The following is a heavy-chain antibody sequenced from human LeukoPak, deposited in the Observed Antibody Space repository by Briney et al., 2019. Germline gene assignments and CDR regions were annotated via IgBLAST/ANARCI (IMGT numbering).Heavy chain of an antibody. V-gene: IGHV3-48*02. CDR3: ARDNDYAFDY. CDR1: GFTFSSYA. D-gene: IGHD4-17*01. Sequence: PGGSLRLSCAASGFTFSSYAMSWVRQAPGKGLEWLSYFGGRSSTITYADSVKGRLTISRDNAKNSLYLQMNSLRDEDTAVYYCARDNDYAFDYWGQGTLVTVSS. CDR2: FGGRSSTI. J-gene: IGHJ4*02.